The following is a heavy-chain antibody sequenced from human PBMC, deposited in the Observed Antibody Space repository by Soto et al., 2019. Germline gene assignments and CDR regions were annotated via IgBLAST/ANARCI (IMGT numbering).Heavy chain of an antibody. J-gene: IGHJ4*02. CDR1: GFTFSRHA. Sequence: QPGGSLRLSCTASGFTFSRHAMTWVRQAPGKGLEWVSGLSDSGGSIYYADSVKGRFTTSRDNAKNTLYLQMNSLRAEDTAVYYCARDNKGFYYWGQGTLVTVSS. CDR3: ARDNKGFYY. V-gene: IGHV3-23*01. CDR2: LSDSGGSI.